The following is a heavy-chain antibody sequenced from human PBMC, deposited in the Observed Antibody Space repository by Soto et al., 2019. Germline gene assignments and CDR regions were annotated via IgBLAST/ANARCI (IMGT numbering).Heavy chain of an antibody. CDR3: ARGPLPYYYDSSGYYSEFDI. D-gene: IGHD3-22*01. J-gene: IGHJ3*02. CDR2: TYYRSKWYN. V-gene: IGHV6-1*01. CDR1: GDSVSSNSAA. Sequence: PSQTLSLTCVISGDSVSSNSAAWNWIRQSPSRGLEWLGRTYYRSKWYNDYAVSVKSRITINPDTSKNQFSLQLNSVTPEDTAVYYCARGPLPYYYDSSGYYSEFDIWGQGTMV.